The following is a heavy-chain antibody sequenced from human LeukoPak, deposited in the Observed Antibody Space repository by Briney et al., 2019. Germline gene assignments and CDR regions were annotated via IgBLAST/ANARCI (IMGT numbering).Heavy chain of an antibody. D-gene: IGHD6-6*01. Sequence: PGGSLRLSCAASGFTFSSYGMHWVRQAPGKGLEWVAFIRYDGSNKYYADSVKGRFTISRDNSKNTLYLQMNSLRAEDTAVYYCAKPIFEYSSYDYWGQGTLVTVSS. CDR2: IRYDGSNK. V-gene: IGHV3-30*02. CDR1: GFTFSSYG. J-gene: IGHJ4*02. CDR3: AKPIFEYSSYDY.